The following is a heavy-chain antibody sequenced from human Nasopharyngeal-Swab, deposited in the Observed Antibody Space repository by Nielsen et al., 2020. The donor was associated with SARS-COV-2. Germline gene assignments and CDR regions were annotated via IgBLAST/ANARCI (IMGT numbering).Heavy chain of an antibody. CDR1: GFTFSSYA. Sequence: GALSLSCAASGFTFSSYAMSWVRQAPGKGLEWVSAISGSGGSTYYADSVKGRFTISRDNSKNTLYLQMNSLRAEDTAVYYCAKDQGYCSGGSCYDYYYYMDVWGKGTTVTVSS. J-gene: IGHJ6*03. V-gene: IGHV3-23*01. CDR3: AKDQGYCSGGSCYDYYYYMDV. D-gene: IGHD2-15*01. CDR2: ISGSGGST.